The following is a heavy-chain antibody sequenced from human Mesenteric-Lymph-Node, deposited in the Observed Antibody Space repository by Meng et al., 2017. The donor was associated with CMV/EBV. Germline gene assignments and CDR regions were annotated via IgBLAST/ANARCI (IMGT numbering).Heavy chain of an antibody. CDR2: MYYSGST. Sequence: SETLSLTCTVSGGSITSSSYYWGWIRQPPGKGLEWIGSMYYSGSTYYNPSLEGRVTISVDTSKNQLSLKLSSVTAADTAVYYCARASYCSSTSCPGYYWGQGALVTVSS. CDR1: GGSITSSSYY. D-gene: IGHD2-2*01. V-gene: IGHV4-39*01. CDR3: ARASYCSSTSCPGYY. J-gene: IGHJ4*02.